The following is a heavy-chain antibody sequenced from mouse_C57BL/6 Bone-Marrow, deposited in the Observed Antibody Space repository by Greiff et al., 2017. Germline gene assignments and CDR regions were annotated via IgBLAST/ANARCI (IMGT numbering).Heavy chain of an antibody. J-gene: IGHJ3*01. V-gene: IGHV1-42*01. CDR2: INPSTGGT. CDR1: GYSFTGYY. Sequence: VQLQQSGPELVKPGASVKISCKASGYSFTGYYMNWVKQSPEKSLEWIGEINPSTGGTTYNQKFKAKATLTVDKSSSTAYMQLKSLTSEDSAVYYCASRNGAYWGQGTLVTVSA. CDR3: ASRNGAY.